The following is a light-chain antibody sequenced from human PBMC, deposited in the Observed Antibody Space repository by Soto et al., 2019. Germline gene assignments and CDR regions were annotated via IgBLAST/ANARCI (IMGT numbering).Light chain of an antibody. CDR2: EVS. CDR3: CSYAGGSTVV. V-gene: IGLV2-23*02. J-gene: IGLJ2*01. CDR1: SSDVGSYNL. Sequence: QSVLTQPASVSGSPGQSITISCTGTSSDVGSYNLVSWYQQHPGKAPKLMIYEVSKRPSGVSNRFSGSKSGNTASLTISGLQAEDEADYYCCSYAGGSTVVFGGGTQLTVL.